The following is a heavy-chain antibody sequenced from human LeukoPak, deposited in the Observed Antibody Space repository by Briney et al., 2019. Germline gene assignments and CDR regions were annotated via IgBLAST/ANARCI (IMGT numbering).Heavy chain of an antibody. CDR3: ARELNDYSNYVGGFDP. V-gene: IGHV1-2*02. Sequence: GASVKVSCKASGYTFTGYYMHWVRQAPGQGLEWMGWINPNSGGTNYAQKFQGRGTMTRDTSISTAYMELNKLRSDDTAVYSCARELNDYSNYVGGFDPWGQGTLVTVSS. CDR1: GYTFTGYY. CDR2: INPNSGGT. J-gene: IGHJ5*02. D-gene: IGHD4-11*01.